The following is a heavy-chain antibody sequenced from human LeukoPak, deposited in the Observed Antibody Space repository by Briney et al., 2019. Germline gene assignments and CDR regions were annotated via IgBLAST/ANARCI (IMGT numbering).Heavy chain of an antibody. CDR3: VKDDHHSGSVENDH. J-gene: IGHJ5*02. V-gene: IGHV3-30-3*01. CDR2: ITHDGNTA. Sequence: GGSLRLSCAASGFIFSEYAMHWVRQAPGKGLDWVATITHDGNTAYYADSVKGRFTISRDSSKNTVSLQMNSLRPEDTALYHCVKDDHHSGSVENDHWGQGNLVTVSS. D-gene: IGHD3-10*01. CDR1: GFIFSEYA.